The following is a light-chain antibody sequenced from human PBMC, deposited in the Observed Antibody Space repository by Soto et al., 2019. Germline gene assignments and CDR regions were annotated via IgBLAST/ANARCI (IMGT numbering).Light chain of an antibody. CDR1: SSNIGAGYD. V-gene: IGLV1-40*01. CDR2: ADN. CDR3: QSFDASLSGSV. Sequence: QPVLTQSPSVSGAPGQTITVSCTGTSSNIGAGYDVHWYQQLPGTAPKLLIFADNNRPSGVPDRFSGSKSGTSASLTITGLQAEDEVDYYCQSFDASLSGSVFGGGTKLTVL. J-gene: IGLJ2*01.